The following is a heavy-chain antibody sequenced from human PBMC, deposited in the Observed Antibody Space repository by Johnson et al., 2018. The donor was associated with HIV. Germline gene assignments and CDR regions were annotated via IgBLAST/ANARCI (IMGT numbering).Heavy chain of an antibody. Sequence: QVQLVESGGGVVQPGRSLRLSCAASGFTFSSYGMHWVRQAPGKGLEWVAVIWYDGSNKYYADSVKGRFTISRDNSKNTLYLQMNSLRAEDTAGYYCAKDLRITIFGVVPPHDAFDIWGQGTMVTVSS. CDR1: GFTFSSYG. D-gene: IGHD3-3*01. V-gene: IGHV3-33*06. J-gene: IGHJ3*02. CDR3: AKDLRITIFGVVPPHDAFDI. CDR2: IWYDGSNK.